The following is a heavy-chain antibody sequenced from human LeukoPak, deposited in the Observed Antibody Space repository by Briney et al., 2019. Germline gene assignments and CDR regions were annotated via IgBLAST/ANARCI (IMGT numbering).Heavy chain of an antibody. V-gene: IGHV3-23*01. Sequence: GGSLRLSCVASGFSFWSYAMSWVRQAPGKGLEWVSGISDNGGTTYYADTEEGRLTISRDNAKNSLFLQMNSLRAEDTAVYYCARDRGWGSSPNYFDYWGQGTLVTVSS. D-gene: IGHD6-6*01. CDR2: ISDNGGTT. CDR3: ARDRGWGSSPNYFDY. CDR1: GFSFWSYA. J-gene: IGHJ4*02.